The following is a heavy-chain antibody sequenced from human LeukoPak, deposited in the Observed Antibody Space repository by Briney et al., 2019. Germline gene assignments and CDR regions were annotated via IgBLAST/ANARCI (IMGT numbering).Heavy chain of an antibody. CDR2: IYTSGST. CDR3: ARVGGDYDILTGYRYNWFDP. D-gene: IGHD3-9*01. CDR1: GGSISSGSYY. J-gene: IGHJ5*02. V-gene: IGHV4-61*02. Sequence: SETLSLTCTVSGGSISSGSYYWSWIRQPAGKRVEWIGRIYTSGSTNYNPSLKSRVTISVDTSKNQFSLKLSSVTAADTAVYYCARVGGDYDILTGYRYNWFDPWGQGTLVTVSS.